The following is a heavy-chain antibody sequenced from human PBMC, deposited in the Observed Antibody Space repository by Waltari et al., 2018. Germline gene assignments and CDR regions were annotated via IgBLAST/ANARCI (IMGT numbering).Heavy chain of an antibody. D-gene: IGHD3-22*01. CDR2: IYYSGST. CDR1: GGSISSSRYY. Sequence: QLQLQESGPGLVKPSETLSLTCTVSGGSISSSRYYWGWIRQPPGTGLELIGSIYYSGSTYYNPSLKSRVTISVDTSKNQFSLKLSSVTAADTAVYYCARSGQYYYDSSGYYYGAFDIWGQGTMVTVSS. V-gene: IGHV4-39*07. J-gene: IGHJ3*02. CDR3: ARSGQYYYDSSGYYYGAFDI.